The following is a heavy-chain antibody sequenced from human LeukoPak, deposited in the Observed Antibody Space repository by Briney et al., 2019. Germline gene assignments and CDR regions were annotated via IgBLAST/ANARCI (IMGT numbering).Heavy chain of an antibody. J-gene: IGHJ4*02. Sequence: PSDTLSLTCTLSVGSISTYYWSWIRQPPGKGREWMGYIYHSGSTNYNPSRKSRVTISVDTSKNHFSLKLSSVTAADTAVYYCARGGAYASPIRYWGQGALVTLSS. CDR1: VGSISTYY. CDR3: ARGGAYASPIRY. D-gene: IGHD4-17*01. CDR2: IYHSGST. V-gene: IGHV4-59*07.